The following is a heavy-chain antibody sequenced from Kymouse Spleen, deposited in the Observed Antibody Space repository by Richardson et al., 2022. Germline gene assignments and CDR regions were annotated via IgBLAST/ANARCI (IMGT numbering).Heavy chain of an antibody. CDR1: GFTFSSYW. Sequence: EVQLVESGGGLVQPGGSLRLSCAASGFTFSSYWMHWVRQAPGKGLVWVSRINSDGSSTSYADSVKGRFTISRDNAKNTLYLQMNSLRAEDTAVYYCAREITMVRGVNSNWFDPWGQGTLVTVSS. J-gene: IGHJ5*02. V-gene: IGHV3-74*01. CDR2: INSDGSST. CDR3: AREITMVRGVNSNWFDP. D-gene: IGHD3-10*01.